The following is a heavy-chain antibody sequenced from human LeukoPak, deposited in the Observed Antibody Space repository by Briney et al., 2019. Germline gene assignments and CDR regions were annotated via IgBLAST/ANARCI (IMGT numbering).Heavy chain of an antibody. D-gene: IGHD3-10*01. J-gene: IGHJ5*02. CDR3: ARNLGIVRFGEEVNWFDP. CDR1: GFRFNTYW. V-gene: IGHV4-59*12. CDR2: IYYSGST. Sequence: GSLRLSCAASGFRFNTYWMSWVRQPPGEGLEWIGYIYYSGSTNYNPSLKSRVTISVDTSKNQFSLKLSSVTAADTAVYYCARNLGIVRFGEEVNWFDPWGQGTLVTVSS.